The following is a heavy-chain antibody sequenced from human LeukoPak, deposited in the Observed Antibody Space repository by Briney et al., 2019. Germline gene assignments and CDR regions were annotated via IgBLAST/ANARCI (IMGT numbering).Heavy chain of an antibody. D-gene: IGHD4-11*01. V-gene: IGHV4-59*01. CDR3: ARLRGNYFPDY. J-gene: IGHJ4*02. CDR2: IYYSGNT. CDR1: GDSISDYY. Sequence: SETLSLTCTVSGDSISDYYWTWIRQAPGKGLEWIGYIYYSGNTNYNPSLKSRLIISVDTSKNQFSLKLSSVTAADTAVYYCARLRGNYFPDYWGQGTLVTVSS.